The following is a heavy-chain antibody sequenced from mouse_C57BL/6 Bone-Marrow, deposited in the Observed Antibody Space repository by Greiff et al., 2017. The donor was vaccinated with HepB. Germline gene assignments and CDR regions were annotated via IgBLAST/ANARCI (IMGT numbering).Heavy chain of an antibody. V-gene: IGHV1-53*01. Sequence: QVQLKQPGTELVKPGASVKLSCKASGYTFTSYWMHWVKQRPGQGLEWIGNINPSNGGTNYNEKFKSKATLTVDKSSSTAYMQLSSLTSEDSAVYYCARRSNCYYYGSSSYYFDYWGQGTTLTVSS. CDR3: ARRSNCYYYGSSSYYFDY. CDR1: GYTFTSYW. CDR2: INPSNGGT. J-gene: IGHJ2*01. D-gene: IGHD1-1*01.